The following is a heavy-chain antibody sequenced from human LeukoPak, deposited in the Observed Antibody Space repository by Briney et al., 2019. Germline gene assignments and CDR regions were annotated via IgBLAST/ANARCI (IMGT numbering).Heavy chain of an antibody. CDR1: GYTFTSYY. D-gene: IGHD6-6*01. V-gene: IGHV1-46*01. J-gene: IGHJ4*02. Sequence: ASVKVSCKASGYTFTSYYMHWVRQAPGQGLERMGMISPSGGSTSYAQKFQGRVTMTRDTSASTVYMELSSLRSDDTAVYYCAREQVVGTYYFDYWGQGTLVTVSS. CDR3: AREQVVGTYYFDY. CDR2: ISPSGGST.